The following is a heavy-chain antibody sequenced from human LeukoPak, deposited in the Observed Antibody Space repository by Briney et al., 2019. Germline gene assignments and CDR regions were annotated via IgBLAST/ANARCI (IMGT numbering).Heavy chain of an antibody. CDR3: ARDQGIFDY. Sequence: PGGSLRLSCAASGFTFRSYWMSWVRQAPGKGLEFVANIKQEGSEKYYVDSVKGRFTISRDNAKNSLYLQMNSLRDEDSAVYYCARDQGIFDYWGQGTLVTVSS. J-gene: IGHJ4*02. V-gene: IGHV3-7*01. CDR2: IKQEGSEK. CDR1: GFTFRSYW.